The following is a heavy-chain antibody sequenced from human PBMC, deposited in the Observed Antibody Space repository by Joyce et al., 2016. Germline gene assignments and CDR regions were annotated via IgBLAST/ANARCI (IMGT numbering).Heavy chain of an antibody. J-gene: IGHJ4*02. Sequence: EVHLVESGGGLVKPGGSLRLSCEASGLPFSNAWMNWVRQAPGKGLEWSGRIDSQSEGAKTYYAAPVKGRFIISRDDSKNTLYLQMSSLKNEDSGIYYCTTSPGMTIFGVVRDYWGQGTLVTVSS. CDR1: GLPFSNAW. V-gene: IGHV3-15*04. D-gene: IGHD3-3*01. CDR3: TTSPGMTIFGVVRDY. CDR2: IDSQSEGAKT.